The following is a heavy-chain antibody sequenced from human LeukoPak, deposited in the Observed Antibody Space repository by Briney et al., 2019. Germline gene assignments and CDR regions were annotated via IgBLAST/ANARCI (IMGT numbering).Heavy chain of an antibody. CDR3: ARAYYFASSGYYFPVDY. Sequence: ASVTVSCKASGYTFTSYYMHWVRQAPGQGLEWVGIINPDSGNTTYAQKFQGRVTMTRDTSTSTVYMELSSLRSEDTAVYYCARAYYFASSGYYFPVDYWGQGTLVTVSS. D-gene: IGHD3-22*01. V-gene: IGHV1-46*01. CDR2: INPDSGNT. CDR1: GYTFTSYY. J-gene: IGHJ4*02.